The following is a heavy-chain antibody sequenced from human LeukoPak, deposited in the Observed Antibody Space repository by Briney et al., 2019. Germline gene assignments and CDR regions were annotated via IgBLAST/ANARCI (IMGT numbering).Heavy chain of an antibody. V-gene: IGHV4-61*02. CDR2: IYISGST. CDR1: GGSISSASYY. CDR3: AREREGPYGYLDY. D-gene: IGHD4-17*01. J-gene: IGHJ4*02. Sequence: SQTLSLTCTVSGGSISSASYYWSWIRQPAGKGLEWIGRIYISGSTNYNPSLKSRVTISVDTSKNQFSLKLSSVTAADTAVYYCAREREGPYGYLDYWGQGTLVTVSS.